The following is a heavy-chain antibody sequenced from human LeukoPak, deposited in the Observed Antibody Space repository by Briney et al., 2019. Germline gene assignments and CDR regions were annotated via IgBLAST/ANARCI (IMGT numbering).Heavy chain of an antibody. CDR2: IGTYGGDT. CDR1: TSR. V-gene: IGHV1-18*01. Sequence: ASVKVSCKATSRISWVRQAPGQGLEWMGWIGTYGGDTYYAQKFQGRITVTTDTSTSTVYMELRNLRSDDTAVYYCARDLWNFYDDCGYNRDFDSWGQGTLVTVSS. J-gene: IGHJ5*01. D-gene: IGHD3-22*01. CDR3: ARDLWNFYDDCGYNRDFDS.